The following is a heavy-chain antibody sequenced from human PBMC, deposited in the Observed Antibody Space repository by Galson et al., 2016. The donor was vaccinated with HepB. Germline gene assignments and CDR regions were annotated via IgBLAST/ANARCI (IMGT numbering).Heavy chain of an antibody. Sequence: ETLSLTCSVSVGSVTSGNYHWSWIRQPPGKGQEWIGDIYYSGTTRYNPSLTSRVTVSLDTSKNQFSLKVTSVTVADTAVYYCARAGVTSGWLTATIKWFDPWGQGTRVTVSS. CDR3: ARAGVTSGWLTATIKWFDP. CDR1: VGSVTSGNYH. J-gene: IGHJ5*02. V-gene: IGHV4-61*01. D-gene: IGHD6-19*01. CDR2: IYYSGTT.